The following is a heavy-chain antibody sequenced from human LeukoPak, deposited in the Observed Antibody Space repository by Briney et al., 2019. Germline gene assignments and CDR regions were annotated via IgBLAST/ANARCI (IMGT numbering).Heavy chain of an antibody. Sequence: SVKLSCKASGATFSSYASSWVRQAPGQGLEWMGRIIPIFGTANYAQKFQGRVTITTDESTSTAYMELSSLRSEDTAVYYCARVGFNYYGSGSPDYWGQGTLVTVSS. CDR1: GATFSSYA. CDR2: IIPIFGTA. J-gene: IGHJ4*02. CDR3: ARVGFNYYGSGSPDY. V-gene: IGHV1-69*05. D-gene: IGHD3-10*01.